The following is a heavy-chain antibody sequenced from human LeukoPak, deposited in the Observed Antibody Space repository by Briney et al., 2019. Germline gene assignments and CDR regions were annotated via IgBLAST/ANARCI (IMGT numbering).Heavy chain of an antibody. V-gene: IGHV3-11*04. CDR1: GFTFSDYY. D-gene: IGHD2-2*01. CDR2: ISSSGSTI. J-gene: IGHJ1*01. Sequence: GGSLRLSCAASGFTFSDYYMSWIRQAPGKGLEWGSYISSSGSTIYYADSVKGRFTISRDNAKNSLYLQMNSLRAEDTAVYYCATVVPAAVSALATPEYFQHWGQGTLVTVSS. CDR3: ATVVPAAVSALATPEYFQH.